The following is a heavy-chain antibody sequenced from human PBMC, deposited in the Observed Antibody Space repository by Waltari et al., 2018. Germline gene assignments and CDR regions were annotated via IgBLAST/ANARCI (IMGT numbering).Heavy chain of an antibody. CDR2: INHSGST. D-gene: IGHD6-6*01. J-gene: IGHJ4*02. CDR1: GGSFSGYY. Sequence: QVQLQQWGAGLLKPSETLSLTCAVYGGSFSGYYWSWIRQPPGKGLEWIGEINHSGSTNYNPSLKSRVTISVDTSKNQFSLKLSSVTAADTAVYYCASMRLVRRQLVHFDYWGQGTLVTVSS. V-gene: IGHV4-34*01. CDR3: ASMRLVRRQLVHFDY.